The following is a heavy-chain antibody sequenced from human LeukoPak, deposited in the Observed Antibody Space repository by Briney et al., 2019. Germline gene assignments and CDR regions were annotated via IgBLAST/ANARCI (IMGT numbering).Heavy chain of an antibody. CDR3: AREHYYFDY. Sequence: GGSLRLSCAASGFTFTTNAMSWVRQAPGKGLEWVSAISGRTGATYYADSEKGRFTISRDNSKNTLYLQMNSLRAEDTAVYYCAREHYYFDYWGQGTLVTVSS. V-gene: IGHV3-23*01. CDR1: GFTFTTNA. J-gene: IGHJ4*02. CDR2: ISGRTGAT.